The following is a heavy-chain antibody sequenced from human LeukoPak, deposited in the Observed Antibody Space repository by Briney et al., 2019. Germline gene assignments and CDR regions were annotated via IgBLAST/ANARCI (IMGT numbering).Heavy chain of an antibody. CDR1: GFTFSSYA. CDR3: AKESPRERIVVVISYFDY. J-gene: IGHJ4*02. CDR2: ISYDGSNK. D-gene: IGHD3-22*01. Sequence: PGRSLGLSCAASGFTFSSYAMHWVRQAPGKGLEWVAVISYDGSNKYYADSVKGRFTISRDNSMNTLYLQMNSLRAEDTAVYYCAKESPRERIVVVISYFDYWGQGTLVTVSS. V-gene: IGHV3-30-3*01.